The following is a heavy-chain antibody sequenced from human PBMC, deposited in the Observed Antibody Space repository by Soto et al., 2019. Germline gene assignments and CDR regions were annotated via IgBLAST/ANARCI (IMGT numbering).Heavy chain of an antibody. D-gene: IGHD1-26*01. J-gene: IGHJ4*02. CDR1: GGSISSSNW. CDR2: IYHSGST. Sequence: PSETLSLTCAVSGGSISSSNWWRWVRQPPGKGLEGIGEIYHSGSTNYNPSLKSRVTISVDKSKNQFSLKLSSVTAADTAVYYCARVARWATDPGATIRYFDYLRQGTLVTVSS. CDR3: ARVARWATDPGATIRYFDY. V-gene: IGHV4-4*02.